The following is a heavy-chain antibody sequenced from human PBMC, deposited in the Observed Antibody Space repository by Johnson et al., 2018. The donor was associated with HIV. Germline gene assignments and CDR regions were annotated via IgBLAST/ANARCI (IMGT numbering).Heavy chain of an antibody. V-gene: IGHV3-11*01. CDR2: RSGSTF. CDR3: ARGGFGELLQDDAFDI. D-gene: IGHD3-10*01. J-gene: IGHJ3*02. Sequence: RSGSTFYYADSVKGRFTISRDNAKNSLYLQMNSLRAEDTAVYYCARGGFGELLQDDAFDIWGQGTMVTVSS.